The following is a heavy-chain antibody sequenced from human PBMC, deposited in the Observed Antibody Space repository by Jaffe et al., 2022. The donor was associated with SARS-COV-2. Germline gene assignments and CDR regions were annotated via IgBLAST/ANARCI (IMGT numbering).Heavy chain of an antibody. Sequence: QVQLVESGGGVVQPGRSLRLSCAASGFTFSSYGMHWVRQAPGKGLEWVAVIWNDGSNGHFADSVKGRFTISRDNSKNTLYLQMNSLRAEDTAVYYCARGGSSGWYGIDYWGQGTLVTVSS. CDR2: IWNDGSNG. CDR1: GFTFSSYG. V-gene: IGHV3-33*01. CDR3: ARGGSSGWYGIDY. D-gene: IGHD6-19*01. J-gene: IGHJ4*02.